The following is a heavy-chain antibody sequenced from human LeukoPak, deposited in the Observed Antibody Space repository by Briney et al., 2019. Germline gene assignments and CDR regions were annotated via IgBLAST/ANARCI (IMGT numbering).Heavy chain of an antibody. CDR1: GDSVSSNSAT. Sequence: SQTLSLTCAISGDSVSSNSATWNWIRQSPSRGLEWLGRTYYRSKWYNDYAVSVERRITINPDTSKNQFSLHLNSVTPEDTAVYYCARDQLTGGGGARWFDPWGQGILVTVSS. J-gene: IGHJ5*02. CDR3: ARDQLTGGGGARWFDP. D-gene: IGHD3-9*01. V-gene: IGHV6-1*01. CDR2: TYYRSKWYN.